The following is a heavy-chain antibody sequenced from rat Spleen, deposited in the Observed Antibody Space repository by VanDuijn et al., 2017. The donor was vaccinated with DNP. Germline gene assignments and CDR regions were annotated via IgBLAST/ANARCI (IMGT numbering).Heavy chain of an antibody. J-gene: IGHJ2*01. CDR3: TREGLRASDY. CDR2: INEGGITM. CDR1: GLNFNDYW. Sequence: EVKLVESGGGLVQPGRSLKLSCPTSGLNFNDYWMGWVRQAPGKGLQWIGEINEGGITMNYIPSLKDKFTISRDNAQNTLYLQMSKLGSEDTAIYYCTREGLRASDYWGQGVMVTVSS. D-gene: IGHD4-1*01. V-gene: IGHV4-2*01.